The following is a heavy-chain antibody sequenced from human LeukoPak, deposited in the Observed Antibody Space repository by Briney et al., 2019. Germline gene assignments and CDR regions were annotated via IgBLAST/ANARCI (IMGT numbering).Heavy chain of an antibody. Sequence: SGPTLVKPTQTLTLTCAFSGFSLSTSGVGVGWIRQPPGKALEWLALIYWDDDKRYSPSLKSRLTITKDTSKNQVVLTMTNMDPVDTATYYCARHPYYYGSGSYYRNWGQGTLVTVSS. J-gene: IGHJ4*02. D-gene: IGHD3-10*01. V-gene: IGHV2-5*02. CDR3: ARHPYYYGSGSYYRN. CDR1: GFSLSTSGVG. CDR2: IYWDDDK.